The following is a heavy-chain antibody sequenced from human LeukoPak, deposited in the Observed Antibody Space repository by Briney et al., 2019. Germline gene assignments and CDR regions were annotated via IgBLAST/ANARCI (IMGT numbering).Heavy chain of an antibody. V-gene: IGHV1-18*01. CDR1: GYTFTNYG. D-gene: IGHD3-10*01. J-gene: IGHJ6*02. Sequence: ASVKVSCKASGYTFTNYGISWVRQAPGQGLEWMGWISAYNGNTNYAQKLQGRVIMTRDTSTNTAYMELRSLRYDDTAVYYCARVEFGEYSSYGMDVWGQGPTVTVSS. CDR3: ARVEFGEYSSYGMDV. CDR2: ISAYNGNT.